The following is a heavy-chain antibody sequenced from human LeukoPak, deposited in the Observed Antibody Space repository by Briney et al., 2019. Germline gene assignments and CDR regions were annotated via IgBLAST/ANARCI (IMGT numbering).Heavy chain of an antibody. V-gene: IGHV4-39*01. CDR3: ARHLLCSSTSCYFWVPNAFDI. CDR2: IYYSGST. J-gene: IGHJ3*02. CDR1: VGSISSSSYY. D-gene: IGHD2-2*01. Sequence: PSETLSLTCTVSVGSISSSSYYWGWIRQPPGKGLEWIGSIYYSGSTYYNPSLKSRVTISVDTSKNQFSLKLRSVTAADTAVYYCARHLLCSSTSCYFWVPNAFDIWGQGTMVTVSS.